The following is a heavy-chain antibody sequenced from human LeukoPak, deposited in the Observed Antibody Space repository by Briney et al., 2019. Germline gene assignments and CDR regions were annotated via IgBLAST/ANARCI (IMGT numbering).Heavy chain of an antibody. CDR1: GGSVAPYF. D-gene: IGHD5-12*01. Sequence: SETLSLTCRVSGGSVAPYFWNWMRQSPGKELEGIGYIYYSGSTKYNPSLERLVTISVDTSSNQFSLKLNSVTAADTVVYFCARDDSDYDDAFLIWGQGTMVSVSS. CDR3: ARDDSDYDDAFLI. CDR2: IYYSGST. J-gene: IGHJ3*02. V-gene: IGHV4-59*02.